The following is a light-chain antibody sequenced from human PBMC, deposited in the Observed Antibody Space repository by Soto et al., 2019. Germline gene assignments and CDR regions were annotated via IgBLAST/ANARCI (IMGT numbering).Light chain of an antibody. V-gene: IGKV3-20*01. CDR2: GAS. CDR3: QQYGSSRWT. Sequence: EIVMTQSPGTLSLSPGDRATLSCRASQSVSSSYLAWYQQKRGQAHRLLIYGASSRAPGIPDRFGGSGSGTDFTLTISRLEPEDFAVYYCQQYGSSRWTFGQGTKVEIK. J-gene: IGKJ1*01. CDR1: QSVSSSY.